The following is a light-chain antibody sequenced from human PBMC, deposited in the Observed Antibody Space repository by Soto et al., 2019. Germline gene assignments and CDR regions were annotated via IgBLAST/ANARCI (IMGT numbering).Light chain of an antibody. CDR1: SSDIGGYDY. Sequence: QSALTQPASVSGSPGQSIIISCTGTSSDIGGYDYVSWYQQHPGKAPQLIIFDVNNRPSGVSSRFSGSKSGNTASLTISGLQAEDEADYYCSSYVRDSALEVLFGGGTKLTVL. CDR3: SSYVRDSALEVL. V-gene: IGLV2-14*03. J-gene: IGLJ2*01. CDR2: DVN.